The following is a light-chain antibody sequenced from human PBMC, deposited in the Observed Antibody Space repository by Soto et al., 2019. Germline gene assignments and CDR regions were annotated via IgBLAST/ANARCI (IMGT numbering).Light chain of an antibody. Sequence: DIQMTQSPSSLSAFVGDRVTITCRASQSISNSLNWYQQKPGKAPRLLISTISSLQSGVPSRFTGSGSGTDFTLTISSLQPEEFATYYCQQTHSTPLSFGGGTKVEV. CDR3: QQTHSTPLS. V-gene: IGKV1-39*01. J-gene: IGKJ4*01. CDR1: QSISNS. CDR2: TIS.